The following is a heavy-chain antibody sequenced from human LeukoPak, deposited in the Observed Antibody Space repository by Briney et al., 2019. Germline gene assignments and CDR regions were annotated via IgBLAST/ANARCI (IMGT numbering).Heavy chain of an antibody. CDR2: IYYSGST. CDR1: GGSISSYY. D-gene: IGHD6-13*01. V-gene: IGHV4-59*12. CDR3: ARSAFLVTAPGLYYFDY. J-gene: IGHJ4*02. Sequence: SETLSLTCTVSGGSISSYYWSWIRQPPGKGLEWIGYIYYSGSTNYNPSLKGRVTMSVATSKNQFSLHLSSVTAADTAVYYCARSAFLVTAPGLYYFDYWGQGTLVAVSS.